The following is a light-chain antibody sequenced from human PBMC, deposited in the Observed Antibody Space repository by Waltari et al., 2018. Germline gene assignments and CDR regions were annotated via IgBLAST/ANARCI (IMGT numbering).Light chain of an antibody. V-gene: IGLV2-11*01. CDR1: ASDIGATHY. CDR2: DVN. J-gene: IGLJ3*02. CDR3: CSYAGHFTWV. Sequence: QSALTQPPSVSGSPGQSVTLSCIATASDIGATHYVSWYQQHPGQAPKLIIFDVNARPSGVPDRFSGSKSGNTASLTISGLQFEDESDYVCCSYAGHFTWVFGGGTKLTVL.